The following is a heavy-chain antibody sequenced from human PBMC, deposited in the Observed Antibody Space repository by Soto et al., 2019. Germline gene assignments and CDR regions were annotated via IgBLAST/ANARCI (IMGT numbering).Heavy chain of an antibody. Sequence: EVQLLESGGGLVQPGGSLRLSCAASGFTFSSYAMSWVRQAPGKGLEWVSAISGSGGSTYYADSVKGRFTISRDNSKNTLYLQMNSLRAEDTAVYYCAVRPGYYDSSGYYIDYWGQGTLVTFSS. J-gene: IGHJ4*02. CDR1: GFTFSSYA. CDR2: ISGSGGST. CDR3: AVRPGYYDSSGYYIDY. D-gene: IGHD3-22*01. V-gene: IGHV3-23*01.